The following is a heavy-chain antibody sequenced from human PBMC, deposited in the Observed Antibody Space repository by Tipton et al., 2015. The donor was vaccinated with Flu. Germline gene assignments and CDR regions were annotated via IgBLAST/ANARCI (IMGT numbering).Heavy chain of an antibody. CDR1: GDSIRSSNYY. Sequence: TLSLTCGVSGDSIRSSNYYWGWIRQPPGKGLEWIGNIFHSGNTYLNPSLKSRVTISIDTSKNQFSLKLSSVTAADTAVYYCARRDYSNYVSEPKSWFDSWGQGLLVIVSS. D-gene: IGHD4-11*01. J-gene: IGHJ5*01. CDR3: ARRDYSNYVSEPKSWFDS. CDR2: IFHSGNT. V-gene: IGHV4-39*07.